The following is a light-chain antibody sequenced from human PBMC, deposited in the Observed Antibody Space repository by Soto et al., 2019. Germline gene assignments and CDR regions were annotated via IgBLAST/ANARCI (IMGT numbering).Light chain of an antibody. V-gene: IGKV3-15*01. CDR1: QTIYSN. Sequence: IQMTQSQATLSVSPGEISTLSCRASQTIYSNVAWYQQXPGQAPXXLIYRASARATGIPARFSGSGSGTEFTLTIGSLKSEDSAVYYCQQYQNLWTFGQGTKVDIK. CDR3: QQYQNLWT. CDR2: RAS. J-gene: IGKJ1*01.